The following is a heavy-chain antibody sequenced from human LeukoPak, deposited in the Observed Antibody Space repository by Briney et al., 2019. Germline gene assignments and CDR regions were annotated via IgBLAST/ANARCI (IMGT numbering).Heavy chain of an antibody. CDR3: ARGSGDVIDY. CDR1: GFTVSSDY. V-gene: IGHV3-53*01. Sequence: GGSLRLSCAASGFTVSSDYMNWVRQAPGKGLEWVSVIYSGGTTYYADSVKGRFTISRDSSKNTLYLQMNSLRAEDTAVYYCARGSGDVIDYWGQGTLVTVSS. CDR2: IYSGGTT. D-gene: IGHD4-17*01. J-gene: IGHJ4*02.